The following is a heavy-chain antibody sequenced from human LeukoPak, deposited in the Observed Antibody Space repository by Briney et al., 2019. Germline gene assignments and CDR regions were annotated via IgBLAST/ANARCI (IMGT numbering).Heavy chain of an antibody. V-gene: IGHV4-39*07. D-gene: IGHD6-6*01. Sequence: SSETLSLTCTVSGSSISNYYWGWIRQAPGKGLEWIGSIYYSGNTYYNSSLKSRVTISLDTSKNQFSLKLSSVTAADTAVYYCARLSSLANIAARGRTWLDPWGQGSLVTVSS. CDR3: ARLSSLANIAARGRTWLDP. CDR2: IYYSGNT. CDR1: GSSISNYY. J-gene: IGHJ5*02.